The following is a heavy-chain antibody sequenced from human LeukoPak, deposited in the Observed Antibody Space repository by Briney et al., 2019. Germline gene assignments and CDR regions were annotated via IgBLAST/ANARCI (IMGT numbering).Heavy chain of an antibody. CDR1: GGSIGSTNYY. D-gene: IGHD3-10*01. V-gene: IGHV4-39*02. J-gene: IGHJ5*01. Sequence: SETLSLTCTVSGGSIGSTNYYWGWIRQPPGKGLEWIGSIFRTGSTYYTASLKSRVSISVDTSKNHFVLNLTSVTAADTAVYFCARRVGFYGSGSLNYFDPWGQGILVSVSS. CDR2: IFRTGST. CDR3: ARRVGFYGSGSLNYFDP.